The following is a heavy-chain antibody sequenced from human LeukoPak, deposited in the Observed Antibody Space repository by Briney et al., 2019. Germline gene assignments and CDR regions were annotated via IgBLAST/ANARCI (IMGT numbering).Heavy chain of an antibody. J-gene: IGHJ6*03. V-gene: IGHV3-48*03. CDR3: ARAPGWELLTTYYYYYMDV. Sequence: GSLRLSCAASGFTLSSYEMNWVRQAPGKGLEWVSYISSSGSTIYYADSVKGRFTISRDNAKNSLYLQMNSLRAEDTAVYYCARAPGWELLTTYYYYYMDVGGKGTTVTVSS. CDR1: GFTLSSYE. D-gene: IGHD1-26*01. CDR2: ISSSGSTI.